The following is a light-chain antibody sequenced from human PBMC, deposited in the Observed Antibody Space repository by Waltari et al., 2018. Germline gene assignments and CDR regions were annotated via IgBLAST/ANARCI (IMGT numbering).Light chain of an antibody. Sequence: QSVLTQPPSASGTPGQRVTLSCSGGVPNIGSNYVFWYQQVPGTTPKLVISRNDQRPSAVPDRSSGFKSGTSASLAISGLRPEDEAHYFCASWDDNLSGVLFGGGTKLTVL. CDR1: VPNIGSNY. CDR2: RND. J-gene: IGLJ2*01. CDR3: ASWDDNLSGVL. V-gene: IGLV1-47*01.